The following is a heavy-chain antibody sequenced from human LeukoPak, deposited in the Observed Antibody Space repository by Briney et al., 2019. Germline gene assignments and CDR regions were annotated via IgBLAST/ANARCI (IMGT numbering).Heavy chain of an antibody. CDR3: ASSSTYYDFWKVYMDV. CDR1: GYTFTSYG. J-gene: IGHJ6*03. Sequence: ASVKVSCKASGYTFTSYGISWVRQAPGQGLEWMGWISAYNGNTNYAQKLQGRVTMTTDTSTSTAYMELRSLRSEDTAVYYCASSSTYYDFWKVYMDVWGKETTVTVSS. D-gene: IGHD3-3*01. CDR2: ISAYNGNT. V-gene: IGHV1-18*01.